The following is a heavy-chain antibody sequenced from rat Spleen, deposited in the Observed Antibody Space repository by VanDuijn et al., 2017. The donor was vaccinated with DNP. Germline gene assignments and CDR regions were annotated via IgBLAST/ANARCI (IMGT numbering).Heavy chain of an antibody. J-gene: IGHJ1*01. D-gene: IGHD4-1*01. CDR1: GFTFSSYW. Sequence: EVQLVESGGGLVQPGRSLKLSCVASGFTFSSYWMYWIRQAPGKGLEWVASITPSGGNTYFPDSVKGRFTISRNNAKNTLYLQMNSLRSEDTATYYCARRDWYFDFWGPGTMVTVSS. V-gene: IGHV5-58*01. CDR3: ARRDWYFDF. CDR2: ITPSGGNT.